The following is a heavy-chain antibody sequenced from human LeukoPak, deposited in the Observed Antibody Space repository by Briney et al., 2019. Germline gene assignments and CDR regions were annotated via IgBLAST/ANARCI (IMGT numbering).Heavy chain of an antibody. V-gene: IGHV1-18*01. CDR2: ISAYNGNT. Sequence: GASVKVSCKASGYTFTSYGISWVRQAPGQGLEWMGWISAYNGNTNYAQKLQGRATMTTDTSTSTAYMELRSLRSDDTAVYYCARYIAAAGTYWFDPWGQGTLVTVSS. CDR3: ARYIAAAGTYWFDP. J-gene: IGHJ5*02. CDR1: GYTFTSYG. D-gene: IGHD6-13*01.